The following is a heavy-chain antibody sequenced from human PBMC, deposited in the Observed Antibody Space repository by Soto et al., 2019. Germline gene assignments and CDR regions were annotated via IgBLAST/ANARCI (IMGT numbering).Heavy chain of an antibody. CDR1: GYTFTSYY. CDR3: GRSLGIVVDSGGWWANYFDH. D-gene: IGHD6-19*01. V-gene: IGHV1-46*03. Sequence: ASVKVSCKASGYTFTSYYMHWVRQAPGQGLEWMGIINPSGGSTSYAQKFQGRVTMTRDTSTSTVYMELSSLRSEDTAVYYCGRSLGIVVDSGGWWANYFDHWGQGTLVTVSS. J-gene: IGHJ4*02. CDR2: INPSGGST.